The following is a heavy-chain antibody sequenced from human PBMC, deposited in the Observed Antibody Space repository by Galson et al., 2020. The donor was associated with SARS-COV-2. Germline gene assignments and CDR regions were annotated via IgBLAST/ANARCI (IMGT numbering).Heavy chain of an antibody. Sequence: SETLSLTCTVSGGSISSYYWCWIRQPPGKGLEWIGYIYYSGSTNYNPSLKSRVTISVDTSKNQFSLKLSSVTAADTAVYYCARMNYSNYGYYYGMDVWGQGTTVTVSS. D-gene: IGHD4-4*01. V-gene: IGHV4-59*01. CDR1: GGSISSYY. CDR2: IYYSGST. CDR3: ARMNYSNYGYYYGMDV. J-gene: IGHJ6*02.